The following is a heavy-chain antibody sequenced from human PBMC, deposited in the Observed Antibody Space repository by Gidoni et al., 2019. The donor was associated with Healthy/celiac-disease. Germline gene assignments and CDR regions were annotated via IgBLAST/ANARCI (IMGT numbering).Heavy chain of an antibody. D-gene: IGHD3-10*01. J-gene: IGHJ4*02. CDR2: INRDGSST. CDR3: ATRPWRGDFDY. Sequence: EVQLVESGGGLVQPGGSLRLSCAASGFTFSSYWMHWVRQAPGKGLVWVARINRDGSSTSYADSVKGRFTISRDNAKNTLYLQMNSLRAEDTAVYYCATRPWRGDFDYWGQGTLVTVSS. V-gene: IGHV3-74*01. CDR1: GFTFSSYW.